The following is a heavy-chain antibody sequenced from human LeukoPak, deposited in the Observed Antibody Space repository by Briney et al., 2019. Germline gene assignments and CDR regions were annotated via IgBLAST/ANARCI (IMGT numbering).Heavy chain of an antibody. Sequence: SVKVSCKASGGTFSSFAISWVRQAPGQGLEWMGGIIPIFGTANYAQKFQGRVTITADESTSTAYMELSSLRSEDTAVYYCARDLFPLKSGRNGYYYYYGMDVWGQGTTVTVSS. CDR3: ARDLFPLKSGRNGYYYYYGMDV. CDR1: GGTFSSFA. D-gene: IGHD3-3*01. V-gene: IGHV1-69*13. CDR2: IIPIFGTA. J-gene: IGHJ6*02.